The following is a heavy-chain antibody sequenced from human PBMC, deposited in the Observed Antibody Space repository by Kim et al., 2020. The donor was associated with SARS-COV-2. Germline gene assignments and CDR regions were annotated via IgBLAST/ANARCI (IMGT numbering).Heavy chain of an antibody. D-gene: IGHD3-10*01. CDR3: ARPTEELHFDY. Sequence: TSSSPSFQGQVTISADKSISTAYLQWSSLKASDTAMYYCARPTEELHFDYWGQGTLVTVSS. J-gene: IGHJ4*02. V-gene: IGHV5-51*01. CDR2: T.